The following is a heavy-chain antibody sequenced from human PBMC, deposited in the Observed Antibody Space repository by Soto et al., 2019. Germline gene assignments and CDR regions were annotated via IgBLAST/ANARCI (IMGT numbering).Heavy chain of an antibody. V-gene: IGHV4-34*01. CDR1: GGSFSDDY. Sequence: SETLSLTCAVFGGSFSDDYWSWIRQPPGKGLEWIGEINQSGSTNYNPSLKSRVTVSLDTSKNHFSLNLTSVTAADTAVYYCARADDSFDIWGQGTLVTVSS. CDR3: ARADDSFDI. J-gene: IGHJ3*02. CDR2: INQSGST. D-gene: IGHD3-22*01.